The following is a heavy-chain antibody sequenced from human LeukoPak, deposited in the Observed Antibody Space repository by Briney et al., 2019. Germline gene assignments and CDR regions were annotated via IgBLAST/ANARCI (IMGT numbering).Heavy chain of an antibody. CDR2: ISSSSSTI. CDR1: GFTFSSYS. D-gene: IGHD4-11*01. J-gene: IGHJ6*02. Sequence: GGSLRLSCAASGFTFSSYSMNWVRQAPGKGLEWVSYISSSSSTIYYADSVKGRFTISRDNAKNSLYLQMNSLRDEDTAVYYCAKTTGRADYSSDGGYYGLDVWGQGTTVTVSS. V-gene: IGHV3-48*02. CDR3: AKTTGRADYSSDGGYYGLDV.